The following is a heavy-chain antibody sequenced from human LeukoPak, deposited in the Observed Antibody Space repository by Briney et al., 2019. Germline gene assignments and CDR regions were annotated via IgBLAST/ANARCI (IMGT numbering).Heavy chain of an antibody. CDR3: ARKGSSSCFDY. CDR1: GYTFISYQ. Sequence: ASVKVSCKASGYTFISYQMHWVRQAPGQGLEWVGIINPTGGSTSHAQKFQGRVTMTRDTSTSTVYMELSSLRSEDTAVYYCARKGSSSCFDYWGQGTLVTVSS. D-gene: IGHD6-6*01. V-gene: IGHV1-46*01. J-gene: IGHJ4*02. CDR2: INPTGGST.